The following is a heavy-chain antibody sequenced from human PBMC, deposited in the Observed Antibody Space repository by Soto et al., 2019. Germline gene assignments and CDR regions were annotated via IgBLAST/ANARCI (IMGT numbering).Heavy chain of an antibody. J-gene: IGHJ5*02. V-gene: IGHV1-69*02. D-gene: IGHD4-4*01. Sequence: GASVKVSCKASGGTFSSYTISWVRQAPGQGLEWMGRIIPILGIAKYSQKFQGRVTITRDTSASTAYMELSSLRSEDTAVYYCARGGGYSNSWFAPWVQGTLVTVSS. CDR1: GGTFSSYT. CDR2: IIPILGIA. CDR3: ARGGGYSNSWFAP.